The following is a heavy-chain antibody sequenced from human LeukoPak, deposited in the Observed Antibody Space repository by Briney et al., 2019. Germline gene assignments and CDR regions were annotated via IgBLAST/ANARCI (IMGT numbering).Heavy chain of an antibody. V-gene: IGHV3-7*01. CDR2: IKQDGSEK. CDR3: ARDMGSRYYYGSSGYYRNYYYYMDV. Sequence: GGSLRLSCAASGFTFSSYWMSWVRQAPGKGLELVANIKQDGSEKYYVDSVKGRFTISRDNAKNSLYMQMNSLRAEDTAVYYCARDMGSRYYYGSSGYYRNYYYYMDVWGKGTTVTVSS. D-gene: IGHD3-22*01. CDR1: GFTFSSYW. J-gene: IGHJ6*03.